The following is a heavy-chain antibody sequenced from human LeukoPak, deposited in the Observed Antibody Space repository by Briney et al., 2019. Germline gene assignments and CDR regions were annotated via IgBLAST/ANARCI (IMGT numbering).Heavy chain of an antibody. D-gene: IGHD6-13*01. CDR2: IYTSGST. CDR1: GGSISTYY. CDR3: AREGSISWPFDY. J-gene: IGHJ4*02. Sequence: SETLSLTCTVSGGSISTYYWSWIRQPAGKGLEWIGRIYTSGSTNYNPSLKSRVTMSVDTSKNQFSLKVTSVTAADTAVYYCAREGSISWPFDYWGQGTLVTGSS. V-gene: IGHV4-4*07.